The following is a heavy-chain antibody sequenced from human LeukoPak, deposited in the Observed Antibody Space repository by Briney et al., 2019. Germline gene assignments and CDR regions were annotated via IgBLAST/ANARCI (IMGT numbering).Heavy chain of an antibody. J-gene: IGHJ4*02. Sequence: GGSLRLSCTASGFTFGDYAMSWVRQAPGKGLEWVGFTRSKAYGGTTEYAASVKGRFTISRDDSKSIAYLQMNSLKTEDTAVYYCRRGAKIDYWGQGTLVTVSS. D-gene: IGHD3-10*01. CDR3: RRGAKIDY. CDR2: TRSKAYGGTT. CDR1: GFTFGDYA. V-gene: IGHV3-49*04.